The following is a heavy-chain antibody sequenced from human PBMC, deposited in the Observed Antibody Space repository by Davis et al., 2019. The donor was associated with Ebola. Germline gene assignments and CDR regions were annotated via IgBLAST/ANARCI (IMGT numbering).Heavy chain of an antibody. J-gene: IGHJ3*02. V-gene: IGHV3-33*01. D-gene: IGHD1-1*01. Sequence: PGGSLRLSCAASGFTFSSYGMHWVRQAPGKGLEWVAVIWYDGSNKYYADSVKGRFTISRDNAKNSLYLQMNSLRAEDTAVYYCARVWPIMPGTAHDAFDIWGQGTMVTVSS. CDR2: IWYDGSNK. CDR3: ARVWPIMPGTAHDAFDI. CDR1: GFTFSSYG.